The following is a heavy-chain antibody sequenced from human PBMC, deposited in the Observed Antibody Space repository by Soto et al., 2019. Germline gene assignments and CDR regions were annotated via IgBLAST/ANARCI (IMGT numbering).Heavy chain of an antibody. Sequence: ASVKVSCKASGYTFTDYYIHWVLQAPGQGLEWMGWINPNSGGTNYAQKFHDCVTMTRDTSISTAYMELSRLRSDDTAVYYCAREVTKTIAAFDIWGQGTMVTV. CDR1: GYTFTDYY. V-gene: IGHV1-2*04. D-gene: IGHD2-21*01. CDR2: INPNSGGT. J-gene: IGHJ3*02. CDR3: AREVTKTIAAFDI.